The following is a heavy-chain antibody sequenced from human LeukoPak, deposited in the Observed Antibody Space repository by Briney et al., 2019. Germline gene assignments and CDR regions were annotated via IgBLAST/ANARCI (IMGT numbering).Heavy chain of an antibody. Sequence: GGSLRLSCAASGFTFSSFGMHWVRQAPGKGLEWVALIRYDGSNKYYADSVKGRFTISRDNSRNTLYLQVNSLRAEDTAMYYCAKDLGYSYGYVDYWGQGALVTVSS. J-gene: IGHJ4*02. CDR2: IRYDGSNK. D-gene: IGHD5-18*01. CDR3: AKDLGYSYGYVDY. V-gene: IGHV3-30*02. CDR1: GFTFSSFG.